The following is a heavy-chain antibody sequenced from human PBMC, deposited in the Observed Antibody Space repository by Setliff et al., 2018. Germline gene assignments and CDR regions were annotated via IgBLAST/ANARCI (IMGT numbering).Heavy chain of an antibody. CDR2: MSLDETNK. V-gene: IGHV3-30*18. D-gene: IGHD2-15*01. Sequence: QTGGSLRLSCAASGFTFTNYIIHWVRQAPGKGLEWVAVMSLDETNKYYADSVKGRFTISRDNSKNTLYQQMNSLRAEDTAVYYCAKRGPYCSGGTCHYYFDYWGQGMLVTVSS. CDR3: AKRGPYCSGGTCHYYFDY. CDR1: GFTFTNYI. J-gene: IGHJ4*02.